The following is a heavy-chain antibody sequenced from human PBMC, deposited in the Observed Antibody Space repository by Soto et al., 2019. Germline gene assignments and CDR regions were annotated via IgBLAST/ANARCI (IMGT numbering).Heavy chain of an antibody. CDR3: AREATAEYFFGF. Sequence: SVKGRFTISRDNAKNSLYLQMSSLRAEDTAVYYCAREATAEYFFGFWGQGTQVTVSS. V-gene: IGHV3-21*06. D-gene: IGHD6-25*01. J-gene: IGHJ4*02.